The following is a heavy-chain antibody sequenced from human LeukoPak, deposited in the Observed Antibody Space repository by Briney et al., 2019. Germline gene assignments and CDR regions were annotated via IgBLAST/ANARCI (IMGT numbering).Heavy chain of an antibody. CDR1: GYTFTSYG. CDR2: IIPIFGTA. V-gene: IGHV1-69*13. J-gene: IGHJ3*02. Sequence: SVKVSCKASGYTFTSYGISWVRQAPGQGLEWMGGIIPIFGTANYAQKFQGRVTITADESTSTAYMELSSLRSEDTAVYYCARELSRAFDIWGQGTMVTVSS. D-gene: IGHD3-10*01. CDR3: ARELSRAFDI.